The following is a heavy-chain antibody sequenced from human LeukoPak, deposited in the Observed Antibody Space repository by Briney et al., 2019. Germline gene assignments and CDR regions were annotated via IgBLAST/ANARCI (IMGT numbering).Heavy chain of an antibody. D-gene: IGHD3-22*01. CDR1: GFTVSSNS. J-gene: IGHJ4*02. CDR3: ARGSYYYDSSGYYYFDY. V-gene: IGHV3-53*01. Sequence: GGSLRLSCTVSGFTVSSNSMSWVRQAPGKGLEWVSFIYSDNTHYSDSVKGRFTISRDNSKNTLYLQMNSLRAEDTAVYYCARGSYYYDSSGYYYFDYWGQGTLVTVSS. CDR2: IYSDNT.